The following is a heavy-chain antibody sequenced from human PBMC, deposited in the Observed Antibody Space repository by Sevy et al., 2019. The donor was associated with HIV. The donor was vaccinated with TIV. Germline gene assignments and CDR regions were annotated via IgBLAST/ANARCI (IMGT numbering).Heavy chain of an antibody. V-gene: IGHV3-9*01. Sequence: GGSLRLSCAGSGFTFGDYAMHWVRQVPGKGLEWVSGISWNSGALDHADSVRGRFTISRDNAKNSLYLQMNSLRAEDTAVYYCANKGGSRPNDAFDTWGQGTMVTVSS. CDR1: GFTFGDYA. J-gene: IGHJ3*02. CDR3: ANKGGSRPNDAFDT. D-gene: IGHD3-10*01. CDR2: ISWNSGAL.